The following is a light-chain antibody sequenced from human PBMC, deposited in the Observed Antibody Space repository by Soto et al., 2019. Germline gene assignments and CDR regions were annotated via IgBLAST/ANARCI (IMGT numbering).Light chain of an antibody. CDR1: QSIHTS. CDR2: DST. J-gene: IGKJ5*01. CDR3: QQRNVWPPIT. V-gene: IGKV3-11*01. Sequence: VLPKYTATLSLSPGERATLSCRASQSIHTSLAWYQQKSGKPPRLVIYDSTLRANGVPDRFGGSRSGTEFTLTINSLEPEDFAVYYCQQRNVWPPITYGQGTRWRL.